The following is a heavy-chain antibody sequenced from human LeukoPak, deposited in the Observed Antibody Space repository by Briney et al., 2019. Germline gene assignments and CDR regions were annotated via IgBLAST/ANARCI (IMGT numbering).Heavy chain of an antibody. J-gene: IGHJ4*02. CDR1: RGSFSNYY. V-gene: IGHV4-34*01. D-gene: IGHD2-2*01. CDR3: ASLVGHCSGSNCYLSDY. Sequence: ASETLSLTCAVYRGSFSNYYWSWIRQSPGKGLEWIGEISHSGISKYNPSLKGRLTISADTSKNQFSLRLSSVTAADTAVYYCASLVGHCSGSNCYLSDYWGQGTQVTVSS. CDR2: ISHSGIS.